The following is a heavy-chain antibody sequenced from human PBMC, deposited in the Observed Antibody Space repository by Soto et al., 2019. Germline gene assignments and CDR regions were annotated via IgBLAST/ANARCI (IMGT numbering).Heavy chain of an antibody. CDR1: GFTFINYA. J-gene: IGHJ2*01. CDR2: ISGGGDRT. V-gene: IGHV3-23*01. CDR3: ARKVLGSTSRPDWWYFDL. D-gene: IGHD2-2*01. Sequence: EVQLLESGGGLVQPGGSLRLSCVGSGFTFINYAMNWVRQTPGKGPEWGSTISGGGDRTFDADTVKGRFTISRDNSKNTVNLQMNSLRADDTAVYYCARKVLGSTSRPDWWYFDLWGRGTLVTVSS.